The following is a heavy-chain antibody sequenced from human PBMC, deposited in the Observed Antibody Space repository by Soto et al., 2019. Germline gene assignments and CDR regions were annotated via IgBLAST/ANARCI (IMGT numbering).Heavy chain of an antibody. D-gene: IGHD6-25*01. J-gene: IGHJ6*02. CDR3: ARERAHYGMDV. CDR2: MNPKSGNT. CDR1: GYTFTSYD. Sequence: HVQLVQSGAEVKKPGASVKVSCKASGYTFTSYDISWVRQATGQGLEWMGWMNPKSGNTGFAQKFQGRVTMTRNTSISTSYMELSSLRSEDTAVYYCARERAHYGMDVWGQGTTVTVSS. V-gene: IGHV1-8*01.